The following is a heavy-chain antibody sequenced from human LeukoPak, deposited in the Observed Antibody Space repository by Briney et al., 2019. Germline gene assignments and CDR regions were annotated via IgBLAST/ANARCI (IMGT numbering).Heavy chain of an antibody. CDR3: ARRVGSGTYLYFFDF. D-gene: IGHD1-26*01. Sequence: ASVKLSCKTSGYTFSHYGISWVRQAPGQGLEWMGWISPYNGNTNFAQSLRHRVTMTTDTSTSTAYMELTGLRSDDTAVYYCARRVGSGTYLYFFDFWGQGSRVTVSS. CDR1: GYTFSHYG. V-gene: IGHV1-18*01. CDR2: ISPYNGNT. J-gene: IGHJ4*02.